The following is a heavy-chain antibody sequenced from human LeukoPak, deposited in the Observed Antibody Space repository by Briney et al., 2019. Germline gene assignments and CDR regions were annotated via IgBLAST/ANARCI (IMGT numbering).Heavy chain of an antibody. CDR3: ARLTFGVDPYYYYYMDV. CDR2: IYHSGST. Sequence: SGTLSLTCAVSGGSISSSNWWSWVRQPPGKGLEWIGEIYHSGSTNYNPSLKSRVTISVDKSKNQFSLKLSSVTAADTAVYYCARLTFGVDPYYYYYMDVWGKGTTVTVSS. CDR1: GGSISSSNW. V-gene: IGHV4-4*02. D-gene: IGHD3-3*01. J-gene: IGHJ6*03.